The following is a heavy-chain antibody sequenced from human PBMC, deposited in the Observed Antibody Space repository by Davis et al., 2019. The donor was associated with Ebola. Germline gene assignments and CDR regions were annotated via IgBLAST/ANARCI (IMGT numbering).Heavy chain of an antibody. D-gene: IGHD3-16*02. CDR1: GGSISSGGYY. CDR2: IYYSGST. J-gene: IGHJ6*02. CDR3: ARGNYVWGSYRYVAYYYYGMDV. V-gene: IGHV4-31*03. Sequence: LRLSCTVSGGSISSGGYYWSWIRQHPGKGLEWIGYIYYSGSTYYNPSLKSRVTISVDTSKNQFSLKLSSVTAADTAVYYCARGNYVWGSYRYVAYYYYGMDVWGQGTTVTVSS.